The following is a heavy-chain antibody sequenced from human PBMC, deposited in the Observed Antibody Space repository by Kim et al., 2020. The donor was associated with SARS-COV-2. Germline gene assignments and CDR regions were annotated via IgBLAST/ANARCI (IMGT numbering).Heavy chain of an antibody. CDR2: IYSGGSST. Sequence: GGSLRLSCAASGFTFSSYAMSWVRQAPGKGLEWVSVIYSGGSSTYYADSVKGRFTISRDNSKNTLYLQMNSLGAEDTAVYYCAKGGYSRGWLFDYWGQGTLVTVSS. V-gene: IGHV3-23*03. D-gene: IGHD6-19*01. CDR3: AKGGYSRGWLFDY. CDR1: GFTFSSYA. J-gene: IGHJ4*02.